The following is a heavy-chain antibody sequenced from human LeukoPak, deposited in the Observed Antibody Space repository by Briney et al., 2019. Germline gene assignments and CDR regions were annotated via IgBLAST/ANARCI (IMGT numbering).Heavy chain of an antibody. CDR3: ATAPIFGVVILYYYGMDV. CDR2: INHSGST. J-gene: IGHJ6*02. CDR1: GVSFSGYY. D-gene: IGHD3-3*01. Sequence: SETLSLTCAVYGVSFSGYYWSWIRQPPGKGLEWVGEINHSGSTNYNPSLKSRVTISVDTSKNQFSLKLSSVTAADTAVYYCATAPIFGVVILYYYGMDVWGQGTTVTVSS. V-gene: IGHV4-34*01.